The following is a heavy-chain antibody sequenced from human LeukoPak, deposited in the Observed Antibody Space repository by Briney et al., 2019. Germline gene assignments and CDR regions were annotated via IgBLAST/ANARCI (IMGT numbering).Heavy chain of an antibody. D-gene: IGHD4-17*01. CDR3: ARGLGDYVHS. Sequence: GASVKVSCKASGYTFTSYAMNWVRQAPGQGLEWMGWINPNSGGTNYAQKFQGRVTMTRDTSISTAYMELSRLRSDDTAVYYCARGLGDYVHSWGQGTLVTVSS. V-gene: IGHV1-2*02. CDR1: GYTFTSYA. CDR2: INPNSGGT. J-gene: IGHJ5*02.